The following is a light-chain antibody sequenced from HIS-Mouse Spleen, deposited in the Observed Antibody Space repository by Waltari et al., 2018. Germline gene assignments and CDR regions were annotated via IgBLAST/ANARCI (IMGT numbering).Light chain of an antibody. V-gene: IGKV3-15*01. CDR2: GAS. J-gene: IGKJ1*01. CDR3: QQYNNWPRT. Sequence: IVMTQSPATLSVSPGERATLSCRASQSVSSNLAWYQRNPGQAPRILIYGASTRATGIPARFSGSGSGTEFTLNISSLQSEDFAVYYCQQYNNWPRTFGQGTKVEIK. CDR1: QSVSSN.